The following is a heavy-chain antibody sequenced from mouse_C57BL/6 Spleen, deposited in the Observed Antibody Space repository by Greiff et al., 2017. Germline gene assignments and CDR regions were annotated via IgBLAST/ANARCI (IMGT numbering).Heavy chain of an antibody. J-gene: IGHJ1*03. CDR1: GFTFSSYA. Sequence: EVKVVESGGGLVKPGGSLKLSCAASGFTFSSYAMSWVRQTPEKRLEWVATISDGGSYTYYPDNVKGRFTISRDNAKNNLYLQMSHLKSEDTARYYCARDRVVATDWYVDVWGTGTTVTVSS. CDR2: ISDGGSYT. CDR3: ARDRVVATDWYVDV. V-gene: IGHV5-4*01. D-gene: IGHD1-1*01.